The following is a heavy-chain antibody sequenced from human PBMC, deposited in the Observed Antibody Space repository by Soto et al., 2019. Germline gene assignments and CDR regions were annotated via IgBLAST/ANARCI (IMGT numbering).Heavy chain of an antibody. Sequence: QVQLQESGPGLVKPSETLSLTCTVSGGSISRYYWSWIRQPPGKGLEWIGYIYYSGSTNYKPSLKSRVTISVDTSKNKVSRKLSAVTAADTAVYYCARGYCSGGSCYYYGMDVWGQGPAVTVSS. J-gene: IGHJ6*02. CDR2: IYYSGST. V-gene: IGHV4-59*01. D-gene: IGHD2-15*01. CDR3: ARGYCSGGSCYYYGMDV. CDR1: GGSISRYY.